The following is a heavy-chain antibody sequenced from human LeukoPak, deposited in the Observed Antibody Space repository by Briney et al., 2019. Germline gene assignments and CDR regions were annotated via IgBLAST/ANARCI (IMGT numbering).Heavy chain of an antibody. CDR2: IGTSSTTI. J-gene: IGHJ4*02. V-gene: IGHV3-48*01. Sequence: PGGSLRLSCAASGFTFSSYTMNWVRQPPGKGLEWVSNIGTSSTTIYYADSVKGRFTISRDNAKNSLYLQMNSLRAEDTAVYYCARDGYYYAKWGQGTLVTVSS. CDR3: ARDGYYYAK. CDR1: GFTFSSYT. D-gene: IGHD3-10*01.